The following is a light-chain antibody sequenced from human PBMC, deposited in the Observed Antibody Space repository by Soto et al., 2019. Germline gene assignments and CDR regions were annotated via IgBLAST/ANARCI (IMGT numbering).Light chain of an antibody. J-gene: IGLJ2*01. CDR3: FSYAGRDTLVV. CDR2: EAT. Sequence: QSVLTQPASVSGSPGKSITISCTGTSSDLGSYNLVSWYQHHPGKAPKLIIYEATKRPSGISSRFSGSKSGYTASLTISGLQAEDEAFYSCFSYAGRDTLVVSGGGTQLTVL. V-gene: IGLV2-23*01. CDR1: SSDLGSYNL.